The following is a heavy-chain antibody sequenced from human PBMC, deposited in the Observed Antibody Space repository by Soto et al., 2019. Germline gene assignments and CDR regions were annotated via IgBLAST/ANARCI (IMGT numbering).Heavy chain of an antibody. CDR2: IKPRAENYAK. CDR3: TRLFRPEVSWFDT. V-gene: IGHV3-73*02. Sequence: QLVESGGGLVQPGGSLKISCAASGFALSDSAVHWVRQASGKRLEWIGRIKPRAENYAKAFAASVRGRITIFRDDSSVTASLKTTRLQTEDTAVYFCTRLFRPEVSWFDTWGQGTLVTVS. CDR1: GFALSDSA. J-gene: IGHJ5*02.